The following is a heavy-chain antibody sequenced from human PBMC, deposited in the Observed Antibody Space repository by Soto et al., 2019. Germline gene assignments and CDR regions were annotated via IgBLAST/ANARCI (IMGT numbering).Heavy chain of an antibody. CDR2: IYYSGST. CDR3: ARGRILQEY. D-gene: IGHD3-3*02. J-gene: IGHJ4*01. V-gene: IGHV4-30-4*01. Sequence: PSETLSLTCTVSGGSISSGDYYWSWIRQPPGKGLEWIGYIYYSGSTYYNPSLKSRVTISVDTSKNQFSLRLNSVTAADTALYYCARGRILQEYWGHGTLVTVSS. CDR1: GGSISSGDYY.